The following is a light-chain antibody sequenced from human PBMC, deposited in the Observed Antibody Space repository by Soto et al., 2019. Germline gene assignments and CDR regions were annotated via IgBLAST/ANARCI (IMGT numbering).Light chain of an antibody. Sequence: DIHMTQSPSTLSSSVGDAVTITGGASQSISSWLAWYQQKPGKAPKLLIYDASSLESGVPSRFSGSGSGTEFTLTISSLQPDDFATYYCQQYNSYAITFGQGTRLEIK. J-gene: IGKJ5*01. CDR2: DAS. CDR1: QSISSW. CDR3: QQYNSYAIT. V-gene: IGKV1-5*01.